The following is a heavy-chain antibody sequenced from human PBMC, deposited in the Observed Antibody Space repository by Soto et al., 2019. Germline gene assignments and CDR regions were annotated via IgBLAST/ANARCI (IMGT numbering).Heavy chain of an antibody. CDR3: ARENSRIAPRLFQH. Sequence: PGGSLRLSCVASGFIFSDYAMHWARQAPGKGLVWVALISPDGGNQYYSESAKGRFTISRGNSKNTLYLQMNDLRPDDTALYYCARENSRIAPRLFQHWCHGRLVTVSS. V-gene: IGHV3-30-3*01. J-gene: IGHJ1*01. D-gene: IGHD6-6*01. CDR2: ISPDGGNQ. CDR1: GFIFSDYA.